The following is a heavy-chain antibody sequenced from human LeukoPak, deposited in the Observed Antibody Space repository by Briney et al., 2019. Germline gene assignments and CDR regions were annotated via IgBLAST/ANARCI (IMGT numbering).Heavy chain of an antibody. V-gene: IGHV4-30-4*01. CDR1: GGSIISGDYY. CDR2: IYYSGST. Sequence: SETLSLTCTVSGGSIISGDYYWSWIRQPPGKGPEWIGYIYYSGSTYYNPSLKSRVTISVDTSKNQFSLKLSSVTAADTAVYYCARQIIAVAGFDYWGQGTLVTVPS. D-gene: IGHD6-19*01. CDR3: ARQIIAVAGFDY. J-gene: IGHJ4*02.